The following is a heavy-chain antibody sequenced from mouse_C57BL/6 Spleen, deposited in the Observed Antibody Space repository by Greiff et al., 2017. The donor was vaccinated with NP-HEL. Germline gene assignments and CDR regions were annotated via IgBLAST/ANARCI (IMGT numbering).Heavy chain of an antibody. CDR1: GFTFSDYY. Sequence: EVKLMESGGGLVQPGGSLKLSCAASGFTFSDYYMYWVRQTPEKRLEWVAYISNGGGSTYYPDTVKGRFTLSRDNAKNTLYLQMSRLKSEDTAMYYCARQEGYDFYYFDDWGKGTTLTVSS. V-gene: IGHV5-12*01. CDR3: ARQEGYDFYYFDD. J-gene: IGHJ2*01. D-gene: IGHD2-4*01. CDR2: ISNGGGST.